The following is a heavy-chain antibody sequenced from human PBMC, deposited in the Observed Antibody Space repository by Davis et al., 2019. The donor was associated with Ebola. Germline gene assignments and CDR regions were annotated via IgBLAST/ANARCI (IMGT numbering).Heavy chain of an antibody. CDR1: GGSFSGYY. CDR3: ARARGSNYGGYYYYGMDV. V-gene: IGHV4-34*01. J-gene: IGHJ6*02. CDR2: INHSGST. Sequence: GSLRLSCAVYGGSFSGYYWSWIRQPPGKGLEWIGEINHSGSTNYNPSLKSRVTISVDTSKNQFSLKLSSVTAADTAVYYCARARGSNYGGYYYYGMDVWGQGTTVTVSS. D-gene: IGHD4-11*01.